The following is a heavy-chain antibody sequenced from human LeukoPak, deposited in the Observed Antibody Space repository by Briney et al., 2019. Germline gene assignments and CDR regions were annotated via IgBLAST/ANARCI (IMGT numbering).Heavy chain of an antibody. CDR3: ARGLYGSSWYNWFDP. D-gene: IGHD6-13*01. CDR1: GGSFSGYY. CDR2: INHSGST. Sequence: SETLSLTCAVYGGSFSGYYWSWIRQPPGKGLEWIGEINHSGSTNYNPSLKSRVTISVDTSKNQFSLKLSSVTAADTAVYYCARGLYGSSWYNWFDPWGQGTLVTVSS. J-gene: IGHJ5*02. V-gene: IGHV4-34*01.